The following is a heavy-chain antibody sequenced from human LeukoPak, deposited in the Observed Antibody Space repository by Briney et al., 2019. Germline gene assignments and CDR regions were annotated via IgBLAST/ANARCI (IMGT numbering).Heavy chain of an antibody. CDR1: GYTFTSYD. Sequence: ASVKVSCKASGYTFTSYDINWVRQATGQGLEWMGWMNPNSGNTGYAQKFQGRVTITRNTSISTAYMELSSLRYEDTAVYYCVRGPTYYDFWSGKMGFDPWGQGTLVTVSS. V-gene: IGHV1-8*03. J-gene: IGHJ5*02. CDR3: VRGPTYYDFWSGKMGFDP. D-gene: IGHD3-3*01. CDR2: MNPNSGNT.